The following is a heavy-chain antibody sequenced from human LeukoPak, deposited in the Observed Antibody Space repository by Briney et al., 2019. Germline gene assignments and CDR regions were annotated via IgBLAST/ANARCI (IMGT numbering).Heavy chain of an antibody. Sequence: SVKVSCRASGGTFSSYAISWVRQAPGQGLEWMGGIIPIFGTADYAQKFQGRVTITTDESTSTAYMELSSLRSEDTAVYYCARDLGDFWSGYYIGYWGQGTLVTVSS. CDR1: GGTFSSYA. CDR3: ARDLGDFWSGYYIGY. D-gene: IGHD3-3*01. J-gene: IGHJ4*02. CDR2: IIPIFGTA. V-gene: IGHV1-69*05.